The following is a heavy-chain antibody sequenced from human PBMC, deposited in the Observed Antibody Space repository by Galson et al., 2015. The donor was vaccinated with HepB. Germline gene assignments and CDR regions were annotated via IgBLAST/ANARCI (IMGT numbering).Heavy chain of an antibody. CDR2: INSDGSST. D-gene: IGHD3-10*01. CDR3: ARTFSGSYAFDI. CDR1: GFTFSSYW. V-gene: IGHV3-74*01. J-gene: IGHJ3*02. Sequence: SLRLSCAASGFTFSSYWMHWVRQAPGKGLVWVSRINSDGSSTSYADSVKGRFTISRDNAKNTLYLQMNSLRAEDTAVYYCARTFSGSYAFDIWGQGTMVTVSS.